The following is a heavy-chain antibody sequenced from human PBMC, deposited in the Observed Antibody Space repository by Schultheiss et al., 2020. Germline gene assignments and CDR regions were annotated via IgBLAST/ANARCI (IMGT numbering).Heavy chain of an antibody. CDR1: GGSISSYY. CDR2: IYYSGST. Sequence: SETLSLTCTVSGGSISSYYWSWIRQPPGKGLEWIGYIYYSGSTNYNPSLKSRVTISVDTSKNQFSLKLSSVTAADTAVYYCAREGRYCSSTSCYSYFDYWGQGTLVTVSS. V-gene: IGHV4-59*01. D-gene: IGHD2-2*01. J-gene: IGHJ4*02. CDR3: AREGRYCSSTSCYSYFDY.